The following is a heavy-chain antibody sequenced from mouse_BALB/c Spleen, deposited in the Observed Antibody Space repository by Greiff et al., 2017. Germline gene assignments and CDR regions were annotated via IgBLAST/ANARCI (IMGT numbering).Heavy chain of an antibody. CDR1: GYSFTDYI. CDR3: ARGDGAPY. CDR2: INPYYGST. D-gene: IGHD3-1*01. Sequence: VQLQQTGPELVKPGASVKISCKASGYSFTDYIMLWVKQSHGKSLEWIGNINPYYGSTSYNLKFKGKATLTVDKSSSTAYMQLNSLTSEDSAVYYCARGDGAPYWGQGTTLTVSS. J-gene: IGHJ2*01. V-gene: IGHV1-39*01.